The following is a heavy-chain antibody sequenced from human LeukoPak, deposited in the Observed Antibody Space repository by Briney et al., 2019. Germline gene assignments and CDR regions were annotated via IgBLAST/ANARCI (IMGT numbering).Heavy chain of an antibody. CDR2: IYYSGST. Sequence: SETLSLTCTVSGGSISSSSYYWGWIRQPPGKGLEWNGSIYYSGSTYYNPSLKSRVTISVDTSKNQFSLKLSSVTAADTAVYYCARQWLVRLYYFDYWGQGTLVTVSS. J-gene: IGHJ4*02. D-gene: IGHD6-19*01. V-gene: IGHV4-39*01. CDR3: ARQWLVRLYYFDY. CDR1: GGSISSSSYY.